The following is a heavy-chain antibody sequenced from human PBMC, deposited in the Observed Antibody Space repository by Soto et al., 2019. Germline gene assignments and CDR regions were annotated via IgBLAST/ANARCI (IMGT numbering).Heavy chain of an antibody. CDR2: IYHSGST. Sequence: KPSETLSLTCAVSGGSISSGGYSWSWIRQPPGKGLEWIGYIYHSGSTYYNPSLKSRVTISVDRSKNQFSLKLSSVTAADTAVYYCARAFRPVRGVIINSRFDPWGQGTLVTVSS. CDR1: GGSISSGGYS. D-gene: IGHD3-10*01. CDR3: ARAFRPVRGVIINSRFDP. J-gene: IGHJ5*02. V-gene: IGHV4-30-2*01.